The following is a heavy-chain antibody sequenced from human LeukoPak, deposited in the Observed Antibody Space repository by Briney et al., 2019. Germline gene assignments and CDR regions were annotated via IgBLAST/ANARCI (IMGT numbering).Heavy chain of an antibody. J-gene: IGHJ3*02. CDR1: GYTFTSYA. CDR3: ARSRLDNAFDI. Sequence: ASVKVSCKASGYTFTSYAMHWVRQAPGQRLEWMGWINAGNGNTKYSQKFQGRVTITRDTSASTAYMELSSLRSEDTAVYYSARSRLDNAFDIWGQGTMGTVSA. CDR2: INAGNGNT. V-gene: IGHV1-3*01. D-gene: IGHD3-22*01.